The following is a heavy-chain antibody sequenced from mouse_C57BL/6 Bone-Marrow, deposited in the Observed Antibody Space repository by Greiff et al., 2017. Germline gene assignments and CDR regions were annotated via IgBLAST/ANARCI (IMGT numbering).Heavy chain of an antibody. CDR1: GFTFRDYG. Sequence: DVMLVESGGGLVKPGGSLKLSCAASGFTFRDYGMHWGRQAPEKGLEWVAYISSGSSTIYYADTVQGRFTISRDNAKNTLFLQMTRLRSEDTAMYYCAYITTVVSHGWYFDVRGTGATGTVS. V-gene: IGHV5-17*01. D-gene: IGHD1-1*01. J-gene: IGHJ1*03. CDR3: AYITTVVSHGWYFDV. CDR2: ISSGSSTI.